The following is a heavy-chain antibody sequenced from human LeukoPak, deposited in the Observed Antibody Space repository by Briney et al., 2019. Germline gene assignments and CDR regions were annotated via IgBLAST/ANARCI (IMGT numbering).Heavy chain of an antibody. J-gene: IGHJ4*02. V-gene: IGHV4-39*01. CDR2: IYYSGRT. CDR3: ASYYPSFDY. CDR1: GGHLSSSSYY. D-gene: IGHD3-22*01. Sequence: SASPSISCTVSGGHLSSSSYYWGWIRQPPGKGLEWIGSIYYSGRTYYNPSLKSRVTISVDTSKNQFSLKLSSVTAADTAVYYCASYYPSFDYWGQGTLVTVSS.